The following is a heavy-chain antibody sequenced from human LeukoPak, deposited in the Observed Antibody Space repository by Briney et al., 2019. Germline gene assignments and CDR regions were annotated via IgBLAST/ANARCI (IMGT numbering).Heavy chain of an antibody. CDR1: GYTFSGYA. Sequence: GGSLRLSCEASGYTFSGYAMSWVRQAPGKGLEWVSTISGTTGTIYYADSVKGRFSIFRDNSKNTLYLQMKSLRAEDTAEYHCARVKGYFDSGNYFGFFDFWGQGTLVTVSS. CDR3: ARVKGYFDSGNYFGFFDF. J-gene: IGHJ4*02. CDR2: ISGTTGTI. V-gene: IGHV3-23*01. D-gene: IGHD3-10*01.